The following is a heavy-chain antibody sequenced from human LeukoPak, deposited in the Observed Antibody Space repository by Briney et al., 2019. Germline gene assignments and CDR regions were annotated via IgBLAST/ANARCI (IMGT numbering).Heavy chain of an antibody. D-gene: IGHD3-16*01. CDR3: ARGGGLDV. V-gene: IGHV3-7*03. CDR2: INHNGNVN. J-gene: IGHJ6*02. CDR1: GVTFSSHW. Sequence: GGSLRLSCVVSGVTFSSHWMSWVRQAPGKGLEWVASINHNGNVNYYVDSVKGRFTISRDNAKNSLYLQMSNLRAEDTAMYFCARGGGLDVWGQGATVTVSS.